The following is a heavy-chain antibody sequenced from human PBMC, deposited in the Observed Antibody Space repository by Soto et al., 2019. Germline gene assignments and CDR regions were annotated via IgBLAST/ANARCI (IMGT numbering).Heavy chain of an antibody. CDR1: GVSFSSFA. V-gene: IGHV3-48*02. D-gene: IGHD2-8*01. CDR2: ISSSGSTT. J-gene: IGHJ4*01. CDR3: ARDPNGITYFDY. Sequence: AGSIRLGRAVSGVSFSSFAMDWVRQEKGRGLEWLSFISSSGSTTYYADSVKGRFTISRDNAKNSLYLQMNSLRDKDNAVDFCARDPNGITYFDYWGHGTQVTVS.